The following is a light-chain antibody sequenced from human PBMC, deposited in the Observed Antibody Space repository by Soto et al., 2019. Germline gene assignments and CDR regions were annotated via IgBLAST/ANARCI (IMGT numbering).Light chain of an antibody. CDR2: GAS. CDR3: QQYNNWPPCLLLRT. J-gene: IGKJ1*01. V-gene: IGKV3-15*01. CDR1: QSVSSN. Sequence: EIVITQSPATLSVSPGERATLSCRASQSVSSNLAWYQQKPGQAPRLLIYGASTRSTGIPARFSGSGSGTEFTLTISSLQFEDFEVYYCQQYNNWPPCLLLRTFGQGTKVGIK.